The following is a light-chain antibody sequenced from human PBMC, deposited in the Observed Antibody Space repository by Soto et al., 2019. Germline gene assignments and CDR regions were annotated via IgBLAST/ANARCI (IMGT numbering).Light chain of an antibody. CDR1: SSNIGAGYD. CDR3: QSYDSSLTI. CDR2: GNS. J-gene: IGLJ2*01. Sequence: QSVLTQPPSVSGAPGQRVTISCTGSSSNIGAGYDVHWYQQLPGTAPKLLIYGNSNRPSGVPDRFSGSKSGTSGSLAITGLQAEDEADYYCQSYDSSLTIFGGGTKLTVL. V-gene: IGLV1-40*01.